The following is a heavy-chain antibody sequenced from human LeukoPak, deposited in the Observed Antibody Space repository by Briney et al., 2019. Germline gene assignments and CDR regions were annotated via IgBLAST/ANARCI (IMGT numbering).Heavy chain of an antibody. D-gene: IGHD2-15*01. CDR2: IRSKANSYVT. J-gene: IGHJ6*02. CDR3: TRHSEKYCSGANFYINNFYGLDV. Sequence: GGSLRLSCAASGFTFSGSAMPWVRQTSGKGPEWLGRIRSKANSYVTVYAASVDGRFTISRDDSINTAYLQMNGLKTEDTAVYYCTRHSEKYCSGANFYINNFYGLDVWGRGTTVTGSS. V-gene: IGHV3-73*01. CDR1: GFTFSGSA.